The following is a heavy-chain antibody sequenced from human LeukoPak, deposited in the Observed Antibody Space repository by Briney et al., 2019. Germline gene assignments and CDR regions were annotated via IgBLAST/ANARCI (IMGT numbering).Heavy chain of an antibody. CDR2: IQSDGNYQ. Sequence: GGSLRLSCAASGFTFRNYGMHWVRQAPGKGLEWVAFIQSDGNYQLYGDSVKGRFTISRDNSKNTLYLQMNSLRAEDTAVYYCARDRTVAGDFDYWGQGTLVTVSS. V-gene: IGHV3-30*02. CDR3: ARDRTVAGDFDY. CDR1: GFTFRNYG. J-gene: IGHJ4*02. D-gene: IGHD6-19*01.